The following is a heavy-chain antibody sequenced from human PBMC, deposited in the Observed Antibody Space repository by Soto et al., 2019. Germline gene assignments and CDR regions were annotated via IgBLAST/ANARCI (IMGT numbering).Heavy chain of an antibody. D-gene: IGHD6-13*01. V-gene: IGHV1-69*01. CDR2: IIPIFDAT. J-gene: IGHJ4*02. CDR3: ARDLTSVRVS. CDR1: GGTFSRHS. Sequence: QVQMVQSGAEVKKPGSSARVSCKVSGGTFSRHSISWVRQAPGQGLEWMGGIIPIFDATQYAQKFQGRLTITADESTTTFHMDLSGLRPEDTAIYYGARDLTSVRVSWGQGTLVTVS.